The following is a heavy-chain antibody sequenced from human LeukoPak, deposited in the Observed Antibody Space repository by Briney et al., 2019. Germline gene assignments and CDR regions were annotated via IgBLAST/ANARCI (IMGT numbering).Heavy chain of an antibody. Sequence: GGSLRLSCAASGFTFSSYSMNWVRQAPGKGLEWVSSISSSSSYIYYADSVKGRFTISIDNAKNSLYLQMNSLRAEDTAVYYCARVRDYYGSGRAFDIWGQGTMVTVSS. CDR1: GFTFSSYS. CDR2: ISSSSSYI. V-gene: IGHV3-21*01. CDR3: ARVRDYYGSGRAFDI. J-gene: IGHJ3*02. D-gene: IGHD3-10*01.